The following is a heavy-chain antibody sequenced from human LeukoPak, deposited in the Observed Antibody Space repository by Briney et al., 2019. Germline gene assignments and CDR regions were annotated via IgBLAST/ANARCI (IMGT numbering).Heavy chain of an antibody. D-gene: IGHD3-3*01. Sequence: PGGSLRLSCAASGFTFSSYAMSWVRQAPGKGLEWVSAISGSGGSTYYADSVKGRFTIPRDNSKNTLYLQMNSLRAEDTAVYYCAKRKIFGGSFDYWGQGTLVTVSS. J-gene: IGHJ4*02. CDR1: GFTFSSYA. V-gene: IGHV3-23*01. CDR3: AKRKIFGGSFDY. CDR2: ISGSGGST.